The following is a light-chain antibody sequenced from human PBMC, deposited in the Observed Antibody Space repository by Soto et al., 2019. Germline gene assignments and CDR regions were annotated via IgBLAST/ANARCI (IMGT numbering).Light chain of an antibody. CDR2: SAS. CDR1: QSVSTY. J-gene: IGKJ1*01. Sequence: DIQMTQSPSSLSASVGDRVTITCRASQSVSTYLNWYHQKPGKAPKLLIYSASSLQSGVPSRFSGSGSGTDFTLTIITLQPEEFATCYCPQTYTPSQPFGPETRVEI. V-gene: IGKV1-39*01. CDR3: PQTYTPSQP.